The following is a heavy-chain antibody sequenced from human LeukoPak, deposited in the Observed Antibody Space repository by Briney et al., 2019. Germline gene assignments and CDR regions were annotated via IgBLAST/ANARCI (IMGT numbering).Heavy chain of an antibody. CDR1: GYTFTGYY. CDR2: INPSTGDT. Sequence: ASVKVSCKASGYTFTGYYMHWVRQAPGQGLEWMGWINPSTGDTKFAQIFQGRVTMTRDTSIRTFYMELSRLRSDDTAVYYCARDVGEYCSSTSCYASDYWGQGTLVTVSS. V-gene: IGHV1-2*02. J-gene: IGHJ4*02. D-gene: IGHD2-2*01. CDR3: ARDVGEYCSSTSCYASDY.